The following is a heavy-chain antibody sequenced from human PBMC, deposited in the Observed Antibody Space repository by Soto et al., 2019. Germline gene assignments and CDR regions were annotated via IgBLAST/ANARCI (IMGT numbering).Heavy chain of an antibody. Sequence: PGGSLRLSCAASGFTVSSNYMSWVRQAPGKGLEWVAVISYDGSNKYYADSVKGRFTISRDNSKNTLYLQMNSLRAEDTAVYYCAKDRAKINVDYYYYGMDVWGQGTTVTSP. V-gene: IGHV3-30*18. CDR1: GFTVSSNY. CDR2: ISYDGSNK. D-gene: IGHD1-26*01. J-gene: IGHJ6*02. CDR3: AKDRAKINVDYYYYGMDV.